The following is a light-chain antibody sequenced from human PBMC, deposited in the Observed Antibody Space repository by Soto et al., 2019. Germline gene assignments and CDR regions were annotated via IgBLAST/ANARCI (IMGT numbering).Light chain of an antibody. CDR3: SSYTSTSTRV. V-gene: IGLV2-14*01. J-gene: IGLJ3*02. Sequence: QSALTQPASVSGSPGQSITISCTGTSSDIGGYNFVSWYQQHPGQAPKLMIYDVSNRPSGVSNRFSGSKSGNTASLTISGLQAEDEAEYYCSSYTSTSTRVFGGGTKLTVL. CDR1: SSDIGGYNF. CDR2: DVS.